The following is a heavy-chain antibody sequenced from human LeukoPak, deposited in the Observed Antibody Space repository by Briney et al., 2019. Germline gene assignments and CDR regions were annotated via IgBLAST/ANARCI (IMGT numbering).Heavy chain of an antibody. D-gene: IGHD5-24*01. J-gene: IGHJ4*02. Sequence: GGSLRLSCAASGFTLSSYYMHWVRQAPGKGLVWVSRVNIDGSDTIYADSVKGRFTISRDNPKNSLYLQMNSLRAEDTAVYYCARGSMRMATAGLADYWGQGTLVTVSS. CDR3: ARGSMRMATAGLADY. V-gene: IGHV3-74*01. CDR2: VNIDGSDT. CDR1: GFTLSSYY.